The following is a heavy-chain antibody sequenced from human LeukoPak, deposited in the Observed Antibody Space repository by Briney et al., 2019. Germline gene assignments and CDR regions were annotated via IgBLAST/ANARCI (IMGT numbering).Heavy chain of an antibody. CDR3: ARDGGYDLYYFDY. Sequence: GASVKVSCKASRYTFTGYYMHWVRQAPGQGLEWMGWINPNSGGTNYAQKFQGRVTMTRDTSISTAYMELSRLRSDDTAVYYCARDGGYDLYYFDYWGQGTLVTVSS. J-gene: IGHJ4*02. CDR2: INPNSGGT. D-gene: IGHD5-12*01. CDR1: RYTFTGYY. V-gene: IGHV1-2*02.